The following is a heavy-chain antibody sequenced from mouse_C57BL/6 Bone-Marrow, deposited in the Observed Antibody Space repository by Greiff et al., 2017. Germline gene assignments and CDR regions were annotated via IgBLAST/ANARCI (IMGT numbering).Heavy chain of an antibody. Sequence: VKLMESGPELVKPGASVKISCKASGYAFSSSWMNWVKQRPGKGLEWIGRIYPGDGDTNYNGKFKGKATLTADKSSITAYMQLSSLTSEDSAVYFCAREGLGKAWFAYWGQGTLVTVSA. CDR1: GYAFSSSW. D-gene: IGHD4-1*01. V-gene: IGHV1-82*01. CDR3: AREGLGKAWFAY. J-gene: IGHJ3*01. CDR2: IYPGDGDT.